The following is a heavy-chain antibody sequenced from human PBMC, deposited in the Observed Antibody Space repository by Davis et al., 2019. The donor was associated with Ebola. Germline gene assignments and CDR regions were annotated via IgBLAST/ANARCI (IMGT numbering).Heavy chain of an antibody. Sequence: SETLSPTFTVSGASISSVDYYWTWIRQHPGKGLEWLGYISYGGSTYYNPSLKSRVTISVDTSKNQFSLKLSSVTAADTAVYYCASWGREGYWGQGTLVTVSS. CDR3: ASWGREGY. CDR1: GASISSVDYY. CDR2: ISYGGST. J-gene: IGHJ4*02. D-gene: IGHD3-16*01. V-gene: IGHV4-31*03.